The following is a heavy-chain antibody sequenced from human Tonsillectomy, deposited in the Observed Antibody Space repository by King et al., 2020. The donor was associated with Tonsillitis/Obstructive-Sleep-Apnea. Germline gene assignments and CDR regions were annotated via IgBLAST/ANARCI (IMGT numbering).Heavy chain of an antibody. Sequence: VQLQESGPGLVKPSETLSLTCTVSGGSISSYYWSWIRQPPGKGLEWIGYIYYSGSTNYNPSLKSRVTISVDTSKNQFYLKLSSVPAADTAVYYCARVSAFWSGTIANVRDYYFDYWGQGTLVTVSS. CDR3: ARVSAFWSGTIANVRDYYFDY. D-gene: IGHD3-3*01. CDR1: GGSISSYY. V-gene: IGHV4-59*08. J-gene: IGHJ4*02. CDR2: IYYSGST.